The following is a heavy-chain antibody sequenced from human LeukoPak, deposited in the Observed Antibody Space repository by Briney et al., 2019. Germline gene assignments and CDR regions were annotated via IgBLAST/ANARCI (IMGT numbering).Heavy chain of an antibody. CDR1: GGSISSSSYY. D-gene: IGHD6-19*01. Sequence: LSLTCTVSGGSISSSSYYWGWIRQPPGKGLEWVSYISSSGSTIYYADSVKGRFTISRDNAKNSLYLQMNSLRAEDTAVYYCARGVEWWLAVDLDYWGQGTLVTVSS. J-gene: IGHJ4*02. CDR2: ISSSGSTI. V-gene: IGHV3-11*01. CDR3: ARGVEWWLAVDLDY.